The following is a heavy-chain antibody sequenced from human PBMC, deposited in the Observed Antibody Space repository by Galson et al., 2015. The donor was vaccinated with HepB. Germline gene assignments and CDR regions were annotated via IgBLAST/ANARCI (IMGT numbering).Heavy chain of an antibody. CDR3: AKRGRGGWLNWYFDL. D-gene: IGHD6-19*01. Sequence: SLRLSCAAAGFTFSSSAMNWVRQAPGKGLEWVPGISGSGGDTFSADSVKGRFTISRDNSNNTLYLQMNSLRAEDTAVYYCAKRGRGGWLNWYFDLWGRGTLVTVSS. V-gene: IGHV3-23*01. CDR1: GFTFSSSA. J-gene: IGHJ2*01. CDR2: ISGSGGDT.